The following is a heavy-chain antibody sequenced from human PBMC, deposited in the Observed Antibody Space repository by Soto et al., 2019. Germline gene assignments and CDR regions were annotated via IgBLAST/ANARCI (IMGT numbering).Heavy chain of an antibody. J-gene: IGHJ4*02. D-gene: IGHD3-9*01. CDR1: GGSISSYY. CDR3: ARSTRKYYDILTGYRTPLPFDY. V-gene: IGHV4-59*08. CDR2: IYYSGST. Sequence: SETLSLTCTVSGGSISSYYWSWIRQPPGKGLEWIGYIYYSGSTNYNPSLKSRVTISVDTSKNQFSLKLNSMTAADTAVYYCARSTRKYYDILTGYRTPLPFDYWGQGTLVTVSS.